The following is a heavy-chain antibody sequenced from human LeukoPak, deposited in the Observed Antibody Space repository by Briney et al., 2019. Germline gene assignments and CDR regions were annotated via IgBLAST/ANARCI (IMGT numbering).Heavy chain of an antibody. CDR3: GASY. CDR2: ISGDGRTT. D-gene: IGHD3-16*01. Sequence: RAGGPLRLSCVASGFTFSTYGIHWVRQAPGKGLEWLAVISGDGRTTYYADSVKGRFTISRDNSRNTLYLQMNSLRVDDTAMYYCGASYWGQGTLVTVS. J-gene: IGHJ4*02. V-gene: IGHV3-30*03. CDR1: GFTFSTYG.